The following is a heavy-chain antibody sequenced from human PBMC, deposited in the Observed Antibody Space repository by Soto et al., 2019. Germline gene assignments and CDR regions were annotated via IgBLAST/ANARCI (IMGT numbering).Heavy chain of an antibody. Sequence: QVQLVQSGAEVKKPGSSVKVSCKASGGTFSSYAISWVRQAPGQGLEWMGGIIPIFGTANYAQKFQGRVTITADESTSTAYMELSSLRSEDTAVYYCARDRGYSYGQYPPIPPLGMDVWGQGTTVTVSS. CDR1: GGTFSSYA. D-gene: IGHD5-18*01. CDR3: ARDRGYSYGQYPPIPPLGMDV. CDR2: IIPIFGTA. V-gene: IGHV1-69*01. J-gene: IGHJ6*02.